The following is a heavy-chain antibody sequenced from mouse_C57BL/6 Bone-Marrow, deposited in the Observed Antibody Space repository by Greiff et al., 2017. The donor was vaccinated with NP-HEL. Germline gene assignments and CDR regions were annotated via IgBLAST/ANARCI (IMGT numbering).Heavy chain of an antibody. J-gene: IGHJ1*03. CDR1: GYTFTSYW. D-gene: IGHD1-1*01. V-gene: IGHV1-7*01. CDR3: ASQTVVAPYGV. CDR2: INPSSGYT. Sequence: QVQLQQSGAELAKPGASVKLSCKASGYTFTSYWMHWVKQRPGQGLEWIGYINPSSGYTKYNQKFKDKATLTADKSSSTAYMQLSSLTYEDSAVYDCASQTVVAPYGVWGTGTTVTVSS.